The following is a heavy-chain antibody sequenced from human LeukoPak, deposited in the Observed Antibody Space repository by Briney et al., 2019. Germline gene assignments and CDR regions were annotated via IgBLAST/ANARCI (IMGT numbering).Heavy chain of an antibody. J-gene: IGHJ6*02. D-gene: IGHD3-16*01. CDR3: ARDLGGIYAMDV. CDR2: IYSGGST. Sequence: GGSLRLSCAASGFTFSSYWMSWVRQAPGKGLEWVSIIYSGGSTYYADSVKGRFSISRDNSKNTLYLQMNSLRAEDTAVYYCARDLGGIYAMDVWGQGTTVTVS. V-gene: IGHV3-66*01. CDR1: GFTFSSYW.